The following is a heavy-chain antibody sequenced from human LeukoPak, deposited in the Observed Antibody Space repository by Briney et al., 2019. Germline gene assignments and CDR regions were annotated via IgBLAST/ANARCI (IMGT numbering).Heavy chain of an antibody. CDR1: GFKFTNYA. Sequence: GGSLRLSCAASGFKFTNYAMTWVRQAPGKGLEWVSGISGSGDVMNYADSVKGRFTISRDNSKNTLYLQMNSLRAEDTALYYCAKNYGSGGENHYNADSWGQGTLVTVSS. D-gene: IGHD1-14*01. J-gene: IGHJ4*02. CDR2: ISGSGDVM. CDR3: AKNYGSGGENHYNADS. V-gene: IGHV3-23*01.